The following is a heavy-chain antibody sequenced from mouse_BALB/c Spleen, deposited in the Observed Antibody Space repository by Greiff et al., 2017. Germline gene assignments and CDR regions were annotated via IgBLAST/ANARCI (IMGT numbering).Heavy chain of an antibody. CDR1: GFTFSDYG. D-gene: IGHD3-1*01. CDR3: ARERGYYFDY. CDR2: ISNLAYSI. V-gene: IGHV5-15*02. Sequence: DVMLVESGGGLVQPGGSRKLSCAASGFTFSDYGMAWVRQAPGKGPEWVAFISNLAYSIYYADTVTGRFTISRENAKNTLYLEMSSLRSEDTAMYYCARERGYYFDYWGQGTLVTVSA. J-gene: IGHJ3*01.